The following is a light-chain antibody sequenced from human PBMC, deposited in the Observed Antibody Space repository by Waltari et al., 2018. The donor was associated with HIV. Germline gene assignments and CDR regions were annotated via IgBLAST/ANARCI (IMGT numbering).Light chain of an antibody. CDR3: QQYDGSLS. CDR2: GGS. Sequence: DTVLRQSPGTLSLSPGERATLSCTASQSLTSGHLSWYHQRPGQAPRLLIYGGSSRATGIPDRFSGSGSGTDFTLVIDTVEPEDFGVYYCQQYDGSLSFGGGTKLEI. J-gene: IGKJ4*01. V-gene: IGKV3-20*01. CDR1: QSLTSGH.